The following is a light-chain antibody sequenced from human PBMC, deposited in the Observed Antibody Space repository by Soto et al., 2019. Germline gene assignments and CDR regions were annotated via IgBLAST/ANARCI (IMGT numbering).Light chain of an antibody. CDR3: QQYITWPPMYT. Sequence: EIMMTQSPATLSVSLGERATLSCRASRSISSNLAWYQQIPGQSPRLLIYDASTRATGIPDRFSGSGSGTEFTLTISSLQSEDCAVYYCQQYITWPPMYTFGHGTKLEIK. CDR1: RSISSN. J-gene: IGKJ2*01. CDR2: DAS. V-gene: IGKV3-15*01.